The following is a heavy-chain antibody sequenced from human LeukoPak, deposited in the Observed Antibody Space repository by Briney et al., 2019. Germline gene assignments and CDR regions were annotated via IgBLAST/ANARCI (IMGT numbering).Heavy chain of an antibody. CDR2: ISDHGGAT. Sequence: PGGSLRLSCAASGFTFSSYAMSWVRQAPGKGLEWVSTISDHGGATYYADSVKRRFIISRDNSKNTLYLQMDTLRAEGTALYYCAKGYGSGWYDNWFDSWGQGTLVTVSS. D-gene: IGHD6-19*01. CDR1: GFTFSSYA. CDR3: AKGYGSGWYDNWFDS. J-gene: IGHJ5*01. V-gene: IGHV3-23*01.